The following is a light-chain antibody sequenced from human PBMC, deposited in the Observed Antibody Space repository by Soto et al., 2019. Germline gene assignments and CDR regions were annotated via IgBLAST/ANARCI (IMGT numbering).Light chain of an antibody. V-gene: IGKV3-15*01. Sequence: ERVMTQSRATLSVSPGERATLSCRASQSVSNNFAWYQQKPGQAPRLLISGASTRATGIPARFSGSGSGTEFTLTISRLEPEDFAVYYCQQYGSSSWTFGQGTKGDIK. CDR2: GAS. J-gene: IGKJ1*01. CDR3: QQYGSSSWT. CDR1: QSVSNN.